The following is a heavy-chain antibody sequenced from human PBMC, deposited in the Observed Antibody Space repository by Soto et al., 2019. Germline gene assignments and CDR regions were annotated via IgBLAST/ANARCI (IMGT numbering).Heavy chain of an antibody. CDR2: ISAYNGNT. V-gene: IGHV1-18*01. D-gene: IGHD6-19*01. CDR1: GYSFTNYG. Sequence: QDRLVQSGVEVKKPGASVRVSCKASGYSFTNYGITWVRQAPGQGLEWMGWISAYNGNTNYAQKFQGRVTLTTDASTSTAYLELRSLRSDDTAVYYCGRDRGVAPPVAGNTHYYYYMDVWGKGTTVTVSS. J-gene: IGHJ6*03. CDR3: GRDRGVAPPVAGNTHYYYYMDV.